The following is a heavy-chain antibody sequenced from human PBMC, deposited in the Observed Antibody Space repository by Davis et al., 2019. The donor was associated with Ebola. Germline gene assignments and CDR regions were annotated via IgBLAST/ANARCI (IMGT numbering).Heavy chain of an antibody. V-gene: IGHV4-39*07. CDR3: ARDFSLVDCSSTSCEVGAFDI. D-gene: IGHD2-2*01. Sequence: SETLSLTCTVSGASISVNDYYWGWIRQPPGKGLEWIGTIYYSGSTYYNPSLKSRVTISVDTSKNQFSLKLSSVTAADTAVYYCARDFSLVDCSSTSCEVGAFDIWGQGTMVTVSS. CDR2: IYYSGST. J-gene: IGHJ3*02. CDR1: GASISVNDYY.